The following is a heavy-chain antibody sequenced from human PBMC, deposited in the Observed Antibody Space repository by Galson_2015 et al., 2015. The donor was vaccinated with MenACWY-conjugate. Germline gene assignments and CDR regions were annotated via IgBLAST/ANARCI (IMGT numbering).Heavy chain of an antibody. D-gene: IGHD3-10*01. V-gene: IGHV4-59*11. CDR3: ARGVAMVRGVITPPHFDC. CDR1: GGSISHHY. Sequence: ETLSLTCTVSGGSISHHYWSWIRQPPGKGLEWIGYMYYTGSSNYNPSLKSRVTISLDTPKNQFYLKLSSVTAADTAVYYCARGVAMVRGVITPPHFDCWGQGIMVIVSS. J-gene: IGHJ4*02. CDR2: MYYTGSS.